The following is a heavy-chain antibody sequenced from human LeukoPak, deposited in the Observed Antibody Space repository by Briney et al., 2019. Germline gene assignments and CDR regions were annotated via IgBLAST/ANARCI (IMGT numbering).Heavy chain of an antibody. CDR3: ARILGYNYGSFDY. J-gene: IGHJ4*02. Sequence: SGPALVKPTQTLTLTCTFSGFSLRTSGMCVNWIRHSPGEALEWLAGIDWDDDKYYSTSLETRLTISKDTSKNQVVLTMTNMDPADTATYYCARILGYNYGSFDYWGQGTPVTVSS. D-gene: IGHD5-18*01. V-gene: IGHV2-70*11. CDR1: GFSLRTSGMC. CDR2: IDWDDDK.